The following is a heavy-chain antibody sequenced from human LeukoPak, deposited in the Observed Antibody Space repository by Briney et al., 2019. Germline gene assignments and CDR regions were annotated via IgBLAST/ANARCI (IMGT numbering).Heavy chain of an antibody. D-gene: IGHD3-10*01. J-gene: IGHJ4*02. CDR3: ARDSAGTNYYGSGDY. Sequence: ASVKVSCEASGYTFTSYYMHWVRQAPGQGLEWMGIINPSGGSTSYAQKLQGRVTMTRDTSTSTVYMELSSLRSEDTAVYYCARDSAGTNYYGSGDYWGQGTLVTVSS. CDR1: GYTFTSYY. V-gene: IGHV1-46*04. CDR2: INPSGGST.